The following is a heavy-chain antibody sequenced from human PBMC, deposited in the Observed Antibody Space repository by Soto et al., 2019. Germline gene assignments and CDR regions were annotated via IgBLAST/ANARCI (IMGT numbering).Heavy chain of an antibody. CDR2: MFYSGRA. D-gene: IGHD1-26*01. J-gene: IGHJ4*02. V-gene: IGHV4-39*01. CDR1: GRSMSSSTYY. Sequence: SETLSLTCTVVGRSMSSSTYYWGWFRQPAGEGLGGIGGMFYSGRAYYNSSLKILITIFVSTTKNHISLSVHSVTAADTAVYYFARHKRITVGRVGPIRGIFDFWAQGDLVTVS. CDR3: ARHKRITVGRVGPIRGIFDF.